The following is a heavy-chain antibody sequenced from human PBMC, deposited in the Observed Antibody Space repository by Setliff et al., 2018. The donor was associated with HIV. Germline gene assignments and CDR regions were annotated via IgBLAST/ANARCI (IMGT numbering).Heavy chain of an antibody. Sequence: ASVKVSCKASRYIFMNNDISWVRQAPGQGLEWVGWISPYNGITTYAQNLQGRVTIITDTSTRTAYMELRSLRSDDTAVYYCARVPTPYYYDSSGYQVMGECYFDYWGQGTLVTVSS. J-gene: IGHJ4*02. CDR1: RYIFMNND. CDR3: ARVPTPYYYDSSGYQVMGECYFDY. V-gene: IGHV1-18*01. D-gene: IGHD3-22*01. CDR2: ISPYNGIT.